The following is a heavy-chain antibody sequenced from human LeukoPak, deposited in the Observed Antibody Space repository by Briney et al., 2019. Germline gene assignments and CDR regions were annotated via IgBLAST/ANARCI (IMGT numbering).Heavy chain of an antibody. CDR3: ARIVLTPPYDMDV. Sequence: KPGGSLRLSCVASRFTFSSYSMTWIRRAPGTGLEWVSSISFGGGHIFYTDSVKGRFTIFRDDSKNSLYLEMNSLRAEDTAVYFCARIVLTPPYDMDVWGQGTTVTVSS. D-gene: IGHD2/OR15-2a*01. CDR2: ISFGGGHI. V-gene: IGHV3-21*01. J-gene: IGHJ6*02. CDR1: RFTFSSYS.